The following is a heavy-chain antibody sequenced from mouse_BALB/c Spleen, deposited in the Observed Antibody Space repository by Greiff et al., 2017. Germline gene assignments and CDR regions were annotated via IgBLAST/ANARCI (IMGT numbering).Heavy chain of an antibody. CDR3: ARGPITTVVATYFDV. V-gene: IGHV5-4*02. J-gene: IGHJ1*01. CDR1: GFTFSDYY. D-gene: IGHD1-1*01. Sequence: EVKLEESGGGLVQPGGSLKLSCAASGFTFSDYYMDWVRQTPEKRLEWVATISDGGSYTYYPDSVKGRFTISRDNAKNNLYLQMSSLKSEDTAMYYCARGPITTVVATYFDVWGAGTTVTVSS. CDR2: ISDGGSYT.